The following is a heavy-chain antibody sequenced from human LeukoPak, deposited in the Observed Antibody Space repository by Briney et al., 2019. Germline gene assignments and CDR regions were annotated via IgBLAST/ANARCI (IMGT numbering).Heavy chain of an antibody. V-gene: IGHV1-69*04. J-gene: IGHJ6*02. D-gene: IGHD3-9*01. CDR1: GGTFISYA. CDR3: ATSGPIYYYYYYGMDV. Sequence: SVKVSCKASGGTFISYAISWVRQAPGQGLEWMGRIIPILGIANYAQKFQGRVTITADKSTSTAYMELSSLRSEDTAVYYCATSGPIYYYYYYGMDVWGQGTTVTVSS. CDR2: IIPILGIA.